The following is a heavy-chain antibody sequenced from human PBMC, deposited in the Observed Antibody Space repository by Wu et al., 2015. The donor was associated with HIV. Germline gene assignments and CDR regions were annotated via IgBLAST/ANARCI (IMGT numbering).Heavy chain of an antibody. V-gene: IGHV1-69*05. Sequence: QVQLVQSGAEVKKPGSSVKVSCKASGGTFSSYAISWVRQAPGQGLEWMGGIIPIFGTANYAQKFQGRVTITTDESTSTAYMELSSLRSEDTAVYYCASGPRVLRYFDWGDAFDIWGQGTMVTVSS. CDR3: ASGPRVLRYFDWGDAFDI. J-gene: IGHJ3*02. CDR1: GGTFSSYA. D-gene: IGHD3-9*01. CDR2: IIPIFGTA.